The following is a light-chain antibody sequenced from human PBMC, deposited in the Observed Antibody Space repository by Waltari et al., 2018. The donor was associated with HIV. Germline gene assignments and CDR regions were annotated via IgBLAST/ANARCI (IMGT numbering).Light chain of an antibody. CDR2: RND. CDR1: KSNIGNNF. V-gene: IGLV1-47*01. Sequence: QPKMTQAPSASKTPGPRITMSCSGTKSNIGNNFIYWYQPIAGAAPRLVMARNDQRPAGVPDRFSGTKSGTSAFLAITGLRLDDEATYFCASWDDNLGHWIFGGGTKLTVL. J-gene: IGLJ2*01. CDR3: ASWDDNLGHWI.